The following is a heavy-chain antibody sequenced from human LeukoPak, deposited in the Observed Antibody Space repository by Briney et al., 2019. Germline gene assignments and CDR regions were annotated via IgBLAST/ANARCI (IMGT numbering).Heavy chain of an antibody. CDR1: GFTFSNYY. J-gene: IGHJ6*02. CDR2: ISSSGSAI. CDR3: VRASSTVTTDFYYYGMDV. Sequence: GGSLRLSCAASGFTFSNYYMNWIRQAPGKGLQWVSYISSSGSAIYYADSVKGRFTTSRDNAKNSLFLQMNSLRADDTAVYYCVRASSTVTTDFYYYGMDVWGQGTTVTVSS. D-gene: IGHD4-17*01. V-gene: IGHV3-11*01.